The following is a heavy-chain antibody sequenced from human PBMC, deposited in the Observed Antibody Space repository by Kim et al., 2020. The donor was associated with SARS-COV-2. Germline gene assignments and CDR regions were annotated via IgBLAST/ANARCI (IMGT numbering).Heavy chain of an antibody. CDR3: ARRMASTANAFDV. D-gene: IGHD1-1*01. Sequence: YYNPSLSSRVSISVDTTKNQFSLFVNSVTAADTAFYYCARRMASTANAFDVWGQGTKVTVSS. V-gene: IGHV4-31*02. J-gene: IGHJ3*01.